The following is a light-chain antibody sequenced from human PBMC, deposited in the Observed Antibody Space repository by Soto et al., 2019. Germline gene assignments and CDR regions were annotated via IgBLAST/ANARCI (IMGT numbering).Light chain of an antibody. CDR2: DAS. CDR3: QQRSNWPV. Sequence: EIVLTQSPATLSLCPWERATLSCRASQSVSSYLAWYQQKPGQAPRLLIYDASNRATGIPARFSGSGSGTGFTLTISSLEPEDFAVYDCQQRSNWPVFGQGTRLEIK. V-gene: IGKV3-11*01. J-gene: IGKJ5*01. CDR1: QSVSSY.